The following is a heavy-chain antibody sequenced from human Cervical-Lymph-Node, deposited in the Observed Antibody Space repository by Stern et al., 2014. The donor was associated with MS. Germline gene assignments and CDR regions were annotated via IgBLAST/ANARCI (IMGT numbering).Heavy chain of an antibody. V-gene: IGHV1-8*01. Sequence: VQLEESGAEVKKPGASVKVSCKASGYTFSNYDVNWVRQATGQGLEWMGWMKPNSGDTGYSQKFQGTVTITRNTSISTAYMKLTSLRSEDTSVYYFARGPRTWGRGTLVTVSS. CDR3: ARGPRT. D-gene: IGHD1-7*01. J-gene: IGHJ4*02. CDR1: GYTFSNYD. CDR2: MKPNSGDT.